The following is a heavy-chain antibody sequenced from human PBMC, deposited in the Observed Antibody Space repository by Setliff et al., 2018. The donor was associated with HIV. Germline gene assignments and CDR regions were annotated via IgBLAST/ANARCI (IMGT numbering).Heavy chain of an antibody. J-gene: IGHJ4*02. Sequence: SETLSLTCNVSGGSISSGIQYWGWVRQSPGKGLEWIGTISYSGNAYYNPSLKSRVTISVDTSKSQFSLNLKSMTAADTAIYYCARDNYDSRGYFFGYWGQGAPVTVSS. CDR2: ISYSGNA. V-gene: IGHV4-39*02. CDR1: GGSISSGIQY. D-gene: IGHD3-22*01. CDR3: ARDNYDSRGYFFGY.